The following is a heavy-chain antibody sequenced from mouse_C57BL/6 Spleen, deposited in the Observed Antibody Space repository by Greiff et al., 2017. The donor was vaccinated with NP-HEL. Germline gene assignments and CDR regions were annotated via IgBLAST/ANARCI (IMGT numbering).Heavy chain of an antibody. CDR3: ARDWTVVATGYFDY. J-gene: IGHJ2*01. D-gene: IGHD1-1*01. CDR1: GFTFSSYA. V-gene: IGHV5-4*01. CDR2: ISDGGSYT. Sequence: EVKVVESGGGLVKPGGSLKLSCAASGFTFSSYAMSWVRQTPEKRLEWVATISDGGSYTYYPDNVKGRFTISRDNAKNNLYLQMSHLKSEDTAMYYCARDWTVVATGYFDYWGQGTTLTVSS.